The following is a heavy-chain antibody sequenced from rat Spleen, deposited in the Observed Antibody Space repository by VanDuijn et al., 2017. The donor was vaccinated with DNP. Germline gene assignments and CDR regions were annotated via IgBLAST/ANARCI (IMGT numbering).Heavy chain of an antibody. CDR3: SITESDY. J-gene: IGHJ2*01. CDR1: GFIFSNHY. CDR2: MSTGGGNI. V-gene: IGHV5-25*01. Sequence: EVQLVESGGGLVQPGGSVKLSCTASGFIFSNHYMAWVRQAPTKGLEWVASMSTGGGNIYYRDSVKGRFTISRDNAKSTLYLQMNSLRSEDTATYYCSITESDYWGQGVMVTVSS. D-gene: IGHD1-11*01.